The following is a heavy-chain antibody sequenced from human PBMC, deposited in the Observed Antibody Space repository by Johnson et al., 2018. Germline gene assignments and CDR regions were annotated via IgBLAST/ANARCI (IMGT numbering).Heavy chain of an antibody. J-gene: IGHJ6*02. CDR1: GFTFDDYT. CDR2: ISWDGGST. V-gene: IGHV3-43*01. D-gene: IGHD1-1*01. CDR3: TRDCNCGYGMDV. Sequence: EVQLLESGGGWVQXGGSLRLXCAVSGFTFDDYTMHWVRQAPGKGLEWVSLISWDGGSTYYADSVKGRFTISRDNARNSLYLQMNGLSDEDTAVYYCTRDCNCGYGMDVWGQGTTVTVSS.